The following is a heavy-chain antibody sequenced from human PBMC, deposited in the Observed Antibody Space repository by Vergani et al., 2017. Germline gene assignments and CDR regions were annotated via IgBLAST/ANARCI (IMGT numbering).Heavy chain of an antibody. Sequence: QVQLQESGPGLVKPSETLSLICDVFDCISSGDYYWSWIRQPPGKGLEWIGYIYYSGSTYYNPSLKSRVTISVDTSKNQFSLKLSSVTAADTAVYYCARADYGGSGNFDYWGQGTLVTVSS. J-gene: IGHJ4*02. D-gene: IGHD4-23*01. CDR2: IYYSGST. CDR3: ARADYGGSGNFDY. V-gene: IGHV4-30-4*08. CDR1: DCISSGDYY.